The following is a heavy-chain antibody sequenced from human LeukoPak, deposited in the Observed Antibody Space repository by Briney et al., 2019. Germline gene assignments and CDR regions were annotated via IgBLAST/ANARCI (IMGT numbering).Heavy chain of an antibody. V-gene: IGHV5-51*01. CDR3: ARHFSSSSPFDY. J-gene: IGHJ4*02. D-gene: IGHD6-6*01. Sequence: GESLKISCKGSGYSFTSYWSGWVRQMPGKGLEWMGIIYAGDSDTSYSPSFQGQVTFPADKSISTAFLQWSSLKAPDTAMYYCARHFSSSSPFDYWGQGTLVTVSS. CDR1: GYSFTSYW. CDR2: IYAGDSDT.